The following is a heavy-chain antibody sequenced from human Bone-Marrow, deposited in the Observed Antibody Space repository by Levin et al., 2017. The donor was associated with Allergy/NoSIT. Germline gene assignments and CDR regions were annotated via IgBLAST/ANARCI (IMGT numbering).Heavy chain of an antibody. CDR2: ISTNGGTT. J-gene: IGHJ4*02. D-gene: IGHD1-1*01. Sequence: GESLKISCAASGFTFTNYAMTWVRQAPGKGLEWVSSISTNGGTTNYADSVKGRFTISRDNSKNTLYLQMNSLRAEDTAVYYCAKKSPGMAPFDYWGQGTLVTVSS. CDR1: GFTFTNYA. CDR3: AKKSPGMAPFDY. V-gene: IGHV3-23*01.